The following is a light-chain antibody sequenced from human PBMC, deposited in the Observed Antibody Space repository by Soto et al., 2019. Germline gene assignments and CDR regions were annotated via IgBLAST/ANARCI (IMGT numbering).Light chain of an antibody. CDR3: CSYAGSSTVV. J-gene: IGLJ2*01. V-gene: IGLV2-23*01. CDR2: EGS. Sequence: QSALTQPASVSGSPGQSITISCTGTSSDVGNYNLVSWYQQHPGKAPKLIIYEGSKRPSGVSNRFSGSKSGNTASLTISGLQAEDEADYYCCSYAGSSTVVFGGGTKLTVL. CDR1: SSDVGNYNL.